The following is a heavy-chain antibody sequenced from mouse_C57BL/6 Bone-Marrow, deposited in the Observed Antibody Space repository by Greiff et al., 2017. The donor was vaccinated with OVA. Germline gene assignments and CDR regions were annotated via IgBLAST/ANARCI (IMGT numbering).Heavy chain of an antibody. CDR3: AREDWVWYFDV. CDR2: ISYDGSN. V-gene: IGHV3-6*01. J-gene: IGHJ1*03. Sequence: EVQLQESGPGLVKPSQSLSLTCSVTGYSITSGYYWNWIRQFPGNKLEWMGYISYDGSNNYNPSLKNRISITRDTSKNQFFLKLNSVTTEDTATYYCAREDWVWYFDVWGTGTTVTVSS. D-gene: IGHD4-1*01. CDR1: GYSITSGYY.